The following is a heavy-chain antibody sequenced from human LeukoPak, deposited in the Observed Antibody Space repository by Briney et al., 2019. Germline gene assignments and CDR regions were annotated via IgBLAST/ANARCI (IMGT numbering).Heavy chain of an antibody. CDR3: ARQKDNNYAYTDY. CDR1: GGSISSYY. J-gene: IGHJ4*02. V-gene: IGHV4-4*07. Sequence: SSETLSLTRTVSGGSISSYYWSWVRQPAGKGLEWIGRIYSDGSTNYNPSLKSRLTMSVDTSKNQFSLNLSSVTAADTAVYYCARQKDNNYAYTDYWGQGTLVTVSS. CDR2: IYSDGST. D-gene: IGHD3-16*01.